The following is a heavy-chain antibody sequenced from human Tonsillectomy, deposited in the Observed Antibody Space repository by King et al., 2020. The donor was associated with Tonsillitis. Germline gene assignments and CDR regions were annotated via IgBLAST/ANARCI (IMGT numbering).Heavy chain of an antibody. CDR2: IYYSGNT. D-gene: IGHD6-13*01. CDR3: ARDRTSSWFGYIDY. Sequence: VQLQESGPGLVKPSETLSLTCTVSGGSISSYYWSWIRQPPGKGLEWIGYIYYSGNTNYNPSLKSRVTISVDTSKNQFSLKLSSVTAADTAVYYCARDRTSSWFGYIDYWGQGTLVTVSS. CDR1: GGSISSYY. V-gene: IGHV4-59*01. J-gene: IGHJ4*02.